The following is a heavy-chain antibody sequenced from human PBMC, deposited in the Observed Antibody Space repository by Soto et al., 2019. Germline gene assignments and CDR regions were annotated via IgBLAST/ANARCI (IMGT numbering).Heavy chain of an antibody. V-gene: IGHV3-23*01. CDR1: GFTFSTYS. CDR3: ARVKAQILSSGWYGGDDI. D-gene: IGHD6-19*01. CDR2: IRDSGHTT. J-gene: IGHJ3*02. Sequence: EVQLLESGGGLVQPGGSLRLSCAASGFTFSTYSMTWVRQAPGKGLEWVSTIRDSGHTTHYADSVRGRFAISRDNSKNTLFLKINSPRAEDTAVYYCARVKAQILSSGWYGGDDIWGKGTMVTVSS.